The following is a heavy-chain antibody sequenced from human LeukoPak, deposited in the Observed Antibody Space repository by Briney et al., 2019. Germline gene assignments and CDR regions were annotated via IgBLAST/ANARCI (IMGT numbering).Heavy chain of an antibody. Sequence: GSLRLSCAASGFTFSDYNMNWVRQAPGKGPEWVSYINGFSSAIYYADSVKGRFTITRDNTRNSLFLQMYSLRAEDTAVYFCAREDGYCSGGNCYSYFDSWGQGTLVTVSS. CDR3: AREDGYCSGGNCYSYFDS. V-gene: IGHV3-48*04. J-gene: IGHJ4*02. D-gene: IGHD2-15*01. CDR2: INGFSSAI. CDR1: GFTFSDYN.